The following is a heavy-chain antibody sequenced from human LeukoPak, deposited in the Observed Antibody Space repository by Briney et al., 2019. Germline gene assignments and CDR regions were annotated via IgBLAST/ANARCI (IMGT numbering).Heavy chain of an antibody. V-gene: IGHV3-21*01. J-gene: IGHJ4*02. CDR1: GYTFSDFS. D-gene: IGHD3-22*01. Sequence: GGSLTLSCAASGYTFSDFSVNWVRQAPGKGLEWVSTISVRSNYRYYADSVRGRFTISRDDARDSLFLQMNSLRAEDTAVYFCVRLRRNNDRSGYYYYYDYWGQGTLVTVSS. CDR3: VRLRRNNDRSGYYYYYDY. CDR2: ISVRSNYR.